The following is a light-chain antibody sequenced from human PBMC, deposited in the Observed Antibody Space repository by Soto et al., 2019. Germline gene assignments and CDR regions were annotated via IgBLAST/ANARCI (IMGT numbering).Light chain of an antibody. CDR3: LQALQTPPT. CDR1: QSLLHSNGYNY. V-gene: IGKV2-28*01. Sequence: DIVMTQSPLSLPVTPGEPASISCRSSQSLLHSNGYNYLAWYLQKPGQSPQLLTYVGSNRASGVPARFSGSGSGTDFTLKISRVEAEDVGVCYFLQALQTPPTFGQGTKVEIK. CDR2: VGS. J-gene: IGKJ1*01.